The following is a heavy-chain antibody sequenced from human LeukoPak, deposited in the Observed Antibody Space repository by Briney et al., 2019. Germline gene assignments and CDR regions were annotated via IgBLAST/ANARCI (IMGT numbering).Heavy chain of an antibody. J-gene: IGHJ2*01. CDR1: RFTFSDYF. D-gene: IGHD3-16*01. CDR2: ISSSGFTI. CDR3: ARHGVRHVLDWYFPL. V-gene: IGHV3-11*01. Sequence: GGSLRLSCAASRFTFSDYFMSWIRQAPGKGLEWVSCISSSGFTIYYGDSVKGRFTISRDNADNSLFLEMNSLRVEDAAVYYCARHGVRHVLDWYFPLWGRGTLVAVSS.